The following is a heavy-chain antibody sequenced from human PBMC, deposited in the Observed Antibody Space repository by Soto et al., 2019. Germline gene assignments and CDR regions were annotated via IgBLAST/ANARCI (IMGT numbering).Heavy chain of an antibody. CDR1: GFTFSSYG. D-gene: IGHD2-15*01. V-gene: IGHV3-30*18. CDR2: ISYDGSNK. CDR3: AKDPLLDY. J-gene: IGHJ4*02. Sequence: GGSLRLSCAASGFTFSSYGMHWVRQAPGQGLEWVAVISYDGSNKKYVDSVKGRFSISRDNSKNTVYLQMNSLRAEDSGAYYCAKDPLLDYWGQGTLVTVSS.